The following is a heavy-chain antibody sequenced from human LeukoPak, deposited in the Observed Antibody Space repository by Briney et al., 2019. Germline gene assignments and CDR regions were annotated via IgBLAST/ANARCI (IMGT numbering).Heavy chain of an antibody. V-gene: IGHV5-51*01. CDR2: INTGDSET. CDR3: ARPGSRSRYFDY. Sequence: GESLKISCKGSEDSFTSYWIGWLRQMPGKGLEWMGIINTGDSETKYSPSFQGQVTISADKSISTAYLQWSSLKASDTAMYYCARPGSRSRYFDYWGQGTLVTVSS. CDR1: EDSFTSYW. J-gene: IGHJ4*02. D-gene: IGHD2-2*01.